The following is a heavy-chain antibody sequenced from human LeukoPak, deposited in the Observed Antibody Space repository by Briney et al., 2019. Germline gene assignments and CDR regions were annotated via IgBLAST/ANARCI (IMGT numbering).Heavy chain of an antibody. J-gene: IGHJ3*02. V-gene: IGHV4-34*01. CDR2: IDHSGST. CDR1: GGSVSAYY. CDR3: ARSVARSAFDI. Sequence: SETLSLTCAVYGGSVSAYYWNWIRQPPGKGLEWIGEIDHSGSTNYNPSLKSRLTISVDTSKNQFSLKLSSVTAADTAVYYCARSVARSAFDIWGQGTMVTVSP. D-gene: IGHD6-19*01.